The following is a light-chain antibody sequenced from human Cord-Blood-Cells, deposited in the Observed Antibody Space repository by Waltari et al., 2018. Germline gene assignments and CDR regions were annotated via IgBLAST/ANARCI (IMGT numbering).Light chain of an antibody. CDR3: QAWDSSTVV. CDR2: QDS. V-gene: IGLV3-1*01. CDR1: KLGDKY. J-gene: IGLJ2*01. Sequence: SYELTQPPSVSVSPGQTASITCSGDKLGDKYACWYQQKPGQSPVLVIYQDSKRPSGIPDRFSGHNSGNTATLTISGTQAMDEADYYCQAWDSSTVVFGGGTKLTVL.